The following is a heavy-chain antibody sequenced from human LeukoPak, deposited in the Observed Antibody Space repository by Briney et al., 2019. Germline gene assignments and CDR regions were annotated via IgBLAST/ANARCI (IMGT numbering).Heavy chain of an antibody. CDR3: ARPLIPVAEDAFDI. Sequence: PGESLKISCKGSGYRFTNYWIGWVRQMPGKGLEWMGIIYPGDSDTKYSPSFQGQVTISADKSISTAYLQWNSLKASDTAMYYCARPLIPVAEDAFDIWGQGTMVTVSS. J-gene: IGHJ3*02. D-gene: IGHD6-19*01. V-gene: IGHV5-51*01. CDR1: GYRFTNYW. CDR2: IYPGDSDT.